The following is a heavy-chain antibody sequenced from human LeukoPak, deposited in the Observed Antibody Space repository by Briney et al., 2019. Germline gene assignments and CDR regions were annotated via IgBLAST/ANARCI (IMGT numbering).Heavy chain of an antibody. D-gene: IGHD4-17*01. CDR3: AKPPMTTVTTRWFDP. CDR1: GFTFSSYA. J-gene: IGHJ5*02. CDR2: ISGSGDST. Sequence: GGSLRLSCAAPGFTFSSYAMSWVRQAPGKGLEWVSAISGSGDSTYYADSVKGRFTISRDNSKNTLYLHMNSLRAEDTAVYYCAKPPMTTVTTRWFDPWGQGTLVTVSS. V-gene: IGHV3-23*01.